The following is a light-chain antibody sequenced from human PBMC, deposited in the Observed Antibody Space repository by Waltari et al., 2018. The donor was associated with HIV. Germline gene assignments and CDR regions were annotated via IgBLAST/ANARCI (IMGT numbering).Light chain of an antibody. J-gene: IGKJ1*01. CDR2: AAS. CDR3: QQSYTTPRT. CDR1: QSITSS. V-gene: IGKV1-39*01. Sequence: DIQMTQSPSSLSPSVGDRVTITCLASQSITSSLNWYQQKPGKAPNLLIYAASTLQTGVPSRFSGSGSGTDFTLTISSLQPEDFATYYCQQSYTTPRTFGQGTKVEIK.